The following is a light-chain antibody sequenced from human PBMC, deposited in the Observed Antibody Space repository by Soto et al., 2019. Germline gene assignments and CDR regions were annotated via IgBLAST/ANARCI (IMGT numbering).Light chain of an antibody. CDR3: SSYKTSSTVVV. V-gene: IGLV2-14*01. Sequence: QSALTLPASVSGSPGQSITISCTGTSSDIGGYNYVSWYQQYPGKAPKLMIFGVSDRPSGVSNRFSGSKSGTTASLTISGLQSEDEADYYCSSYKTSSTVVVFGGGTKLTVL. J-gene: IGLJ2*01. CDR2: GVS. CDR1: SSDIGGYNY.